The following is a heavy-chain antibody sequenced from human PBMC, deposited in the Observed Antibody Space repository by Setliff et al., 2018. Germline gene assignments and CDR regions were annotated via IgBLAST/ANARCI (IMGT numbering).Heavy chain of an antibody. V-gene: IGHV1-3*01. CDR1: GDTSTTYA. J-gene: IGHJ4*02. Sequence: ASVKVSCKASGDTSTTYAIHWVRQAPGQGLEWMGWINAGNGNIRYSQNFQGRVTITRDTSASTAYMELSSLTSEDTAIYYCARGDVYSGSYYHFDYWGQGTLVTSPQ. CDR2: INAGNGNI. CDR3: ARGDVYSGSYYHFDY. D-gene: IGHD1-26*01.